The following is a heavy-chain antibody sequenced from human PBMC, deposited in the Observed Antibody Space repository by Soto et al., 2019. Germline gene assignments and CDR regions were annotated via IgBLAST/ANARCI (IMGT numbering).Heavy chain of an antibody. Sequence: SETLSLTCTVSGGSISSYYWSWARQPPGKGLEWIGYVYYSGSTNYNPSLKSQLTISIDASKNQFSLKLHSVTAADTAVYYCARLALRRFDPWGQGTLVTVSS. CDR1: GGSISSYY. CDR2: VYYSGST. J-gene: IGHJ5*02. V-gene: IGHV4-59*08. CDR3: ARLALRRFDP.